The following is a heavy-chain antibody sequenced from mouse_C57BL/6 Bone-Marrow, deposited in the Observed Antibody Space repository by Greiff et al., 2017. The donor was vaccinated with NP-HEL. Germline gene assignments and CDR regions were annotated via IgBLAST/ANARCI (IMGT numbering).Heavy chain of an antibody. J-gene: IGHJ4*01. V-gene: IGHV10-1*01. CDR2: IRSKSNNYAT. CDR3: VRQKLPWAMDY. Sequence: EVKLMESGGGLVQPKGSLKLSCAASGFSFNTYAMNWVRQAPGKGLEWVARIRSKSNNYATYYADSVKDRFTISRDDSESMLYLQMNNLKTEDTAMYYCVRQKLPWAMDYWGQGTSVTVSS. CDR1: GFSFNTYA. D-gene: IGHD2-1*01.